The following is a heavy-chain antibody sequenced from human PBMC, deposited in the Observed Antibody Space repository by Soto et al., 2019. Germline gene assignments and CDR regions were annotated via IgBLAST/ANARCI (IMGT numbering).Heavy chain of an antibody. CDR3: ARDPSPYTSGWYGIDF. D-gene: IGHD6-19*01. V-gene: IGHV3-30-3*01. CDR2: MSYDGTNT. CDR1: GFMFSAYA. Sequence: QVQLVESGGGVVQPGASLRLSCTASGFMFSAYAMLWVRQAPGKGLEWVAAMSYDGTNTYHADSLKGRFTISRDNSKNTLFLQMSSLTADDSAVYYCARDPSPYTSGWYGIDFWGLGTLVTVSS. J-gene: IGHJ4*01.